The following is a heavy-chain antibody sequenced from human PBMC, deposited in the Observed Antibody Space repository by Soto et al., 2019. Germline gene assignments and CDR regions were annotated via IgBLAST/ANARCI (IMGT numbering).Heavy chain of an antibody. Sequence: SVKVSCKASGFTFTSSAMQWVRQARGQRLEWIGWIVVGSGNTNYAQKFQERVTITRDMSTSTAYMELSSLRSEDTAVYYRAAEKSDYYDSSGYPLVDVWGQGTTVTV. J-gene: IGHJ6*02. V-gene: IGHV1-58*02. CDR3: AAEKSDYYDSSGYPLVDV. CDR1: GFTFTSSA. CDR2: IVVGSGNT. D-gene: IGHD3-22*01.